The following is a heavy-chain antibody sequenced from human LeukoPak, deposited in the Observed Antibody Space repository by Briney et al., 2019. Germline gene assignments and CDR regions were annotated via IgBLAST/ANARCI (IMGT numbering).Heavy chain of an antibody. V-gene: IGHV3-21*01. J-gene: IGHJ4*02. Sequence: PGGSLRLSCAASGFTFSSYSMNWVRQAPGKGLEWVSSISSSSSYIYYADSVKGRFTSSRDNAKNSLYLQMNSLRAEDPAVYYCAREDCTNGVCYEMGFDYWGQGTLVTVSS. CDR2: ISSSSSYI. CDR3: AREDCTNGVCYEMGFDY. CDR1: GFTFSSYS. D-gene: IGHD2-8*01.